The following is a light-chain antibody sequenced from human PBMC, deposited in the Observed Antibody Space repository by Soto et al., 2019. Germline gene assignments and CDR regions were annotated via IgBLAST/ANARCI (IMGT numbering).Light chain of an antibody. CDR3: QKNASACRT. J-gene: IGKJ2*01. CDR2: AAS. CDR1: QGISYY. V-gene: IGKV1-27*01. Sequence: DIQMTQSPSSLSASVGDRVTINCRASQGISYYLAWLPQKPGKVPEVVIYAASTVESGVPSRFSGRASGKNVPLTISRLQPEDVATYYCQKNASACRTCGQWTTLEIK.